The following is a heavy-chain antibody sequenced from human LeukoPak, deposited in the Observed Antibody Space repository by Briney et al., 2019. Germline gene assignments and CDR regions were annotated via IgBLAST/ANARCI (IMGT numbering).Heavy chain of an antibody. CDR3: AKAPMVRGVIIADY. Sequence: GGSLRLSCAASGFTFNRYAMSWVRQAPGKGLEWVSTISGSDISTYYAAYVKGRFTVSRDNSKKPLYLQMNSLRADDTAVYHCAKAPMVRGVIIADYWGQGTLVSVYS. V-gene: IGHV3-23*01. J-gene: IGHJ4*02. CDR1: GFTFNRYA. CDR2: ISGSDIST. D-gene: IGHD3-10*01.